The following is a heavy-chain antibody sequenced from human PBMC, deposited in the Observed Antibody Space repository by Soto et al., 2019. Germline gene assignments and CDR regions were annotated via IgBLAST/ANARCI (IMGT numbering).Heavy chain of an antibody. V-gene: IGHV3-30-3*01. D-gene: IGHD6-25*01. CDR3: ARDGSSASFDY. J-gene: IGHJ4*02. CDR2: ISYDGSNK. Sequence: QVQLVESGGGVVQPGRSLRLSCAASGFTFSSYAMHWVRQAPGKGLEWVAVISYDGSNKYYADSVKGRFTISRDNSKNTLYLRMNSLRAEDTAVYYCARDGSSASFDYWGQGTLVTVSS. CDR1: GFTFSSYA.